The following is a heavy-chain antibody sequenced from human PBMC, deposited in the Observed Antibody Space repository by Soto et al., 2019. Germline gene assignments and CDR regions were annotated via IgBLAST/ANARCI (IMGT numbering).Heavy chain of an antibody. J-gene: IGHJ4*02. V-gene: IGHV4-30-4*01. CDR3: ARAGFSYGHLLF. Sequence: SETLSLTCNVSGGPIKTGDYYWNWIRQPPGKGLEWIGYVFYSGATNYSPSLKSRAAISMDTSKNQFSLSLTSVTAADTVVYYCARAGFSYGHLLFWGQGIRVTVSS. CDR2: VFYSGAT. D-gene: IGHD3-10*01. CDR1: GGPIKTGDYY.